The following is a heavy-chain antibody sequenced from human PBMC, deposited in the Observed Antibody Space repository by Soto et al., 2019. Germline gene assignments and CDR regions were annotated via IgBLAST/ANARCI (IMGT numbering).Heavy chain of an antibody. J-gene: IGHJ4*02. CDR3: ASGGAGSGPFTWELPDH. CDR1: GNTFTYRY. CDR2: ITPFSGDV. Sequence: SVKVSCKALGNTFTYRYLHWVRQAPGQALEWMGWITPFSGDVHYAQKFQERATITRDRSINTAYMRMSSLRSEDTAMYYCASGGAGSGPFTWELPDHWGQGTLVTAPQ. V-gene: IGHV1-45*02. D-gene: IGHD1-26*01.